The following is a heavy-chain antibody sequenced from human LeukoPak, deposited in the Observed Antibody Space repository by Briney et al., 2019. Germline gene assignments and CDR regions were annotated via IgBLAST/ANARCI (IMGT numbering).Heavy chain of an antibody. D-gene: IGHD3-22*01. V-gene: IGHV3-23*01. Sequence: GGSLRLACAASGFTFSSYAMSWVRQAPGKGLEWVSAISGSGGSTYYADSVKGRFTISRDNSKNTLYLQMNSLRAEDTAVYYCAKAYYYDSSGYLNDYWGQGTLVTVSS. CDR2: ISGSGGST. J-gene: IGHJ4*02. CDR1: GFTFSSYA. CDR3: AKAYYYDSSGYLNDY.